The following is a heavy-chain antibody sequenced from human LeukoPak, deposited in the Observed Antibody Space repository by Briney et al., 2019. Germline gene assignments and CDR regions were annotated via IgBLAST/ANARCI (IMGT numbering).Heavy chain of an antibody. CDR3: ARVGGTNFYYYGLDV. CDR1: GFTFSSYA. V-gene: IGHV4-59*01. J-gene: IGHJ6*02. Sequence: GSLRLSCAASGFTFSSYAMSWIRQPPGKGLEWIGYIYDSGSTNYNPSLKSRVTISVDTSKNQFSLKLNSVTAADTAVYYCARVGGTNFYYYGLDVWGQGTTVTVSS. D-gene: IGHD3-3*01. CDR2: IYDSGST.